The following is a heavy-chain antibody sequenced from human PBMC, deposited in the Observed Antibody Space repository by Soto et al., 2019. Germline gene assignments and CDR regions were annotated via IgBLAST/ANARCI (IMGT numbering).Heavy chain of an antibody. CDR3: AGQWSAGYGAFAP. D-gene: IGHD3-9*01. Sequence: QVQLQESGPGLVKPSGTLSLTCAVSGGSVNNDKWWSLVRQPPGKGLELIGEIHSSGIINYNPSHTSRASIYVDNFKTQFSVKLTSLTAADTAAYFCAGQWSAGYGAFAPWSQGTLVTVSP. V-gene: IGHV4-4*02. CDR1: GGSVNNDKW. J-gene: IGHJ5*02. CDR2: IHSSGII.